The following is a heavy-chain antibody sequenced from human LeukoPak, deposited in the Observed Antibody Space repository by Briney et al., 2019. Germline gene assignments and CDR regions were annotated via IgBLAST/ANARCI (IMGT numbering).Heavy chain of an antibody. Sequence: GRSLRLSCAASGFTFSSYGMHWVRQAPGKGLEWVAVIWYDGSNKYYADSVKGRFTISRDNSKNTLYLQMNSLRAEDAAVYYCAREGRGSSGWYVDYWGQGTLVTVYS. V-gene: IGHV3-33*01. CDR1: GFTFSSYG. CDR3: AREGRGSSGWYVDY. D-gene: IGHD6-19*01. J-gene: IGHJ4*02. CDR2: IWYDGSNK.